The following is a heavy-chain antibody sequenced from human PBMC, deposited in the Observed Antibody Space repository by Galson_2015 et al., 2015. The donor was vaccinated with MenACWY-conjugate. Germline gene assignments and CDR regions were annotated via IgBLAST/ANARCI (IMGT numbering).Heavy chain of an antibody. D-gene: IGHD3-10*01. V-gene: IGHV3-74*01. CDR1: GFTFSSYW. CDR2: INSDGSST. Sequence: SLRVSCAASGFTFSSYWMHWVRQAPGKGLVWVSRINSDGSSTSYADSVKGRFTISRDNAKNTLYLQMNSLRAEDTAVYYCAARLLHSGGMDVWGQGTTVTVSS. CDR3: AARLLHSGGMDV. J-gene: IGHJ6*02.